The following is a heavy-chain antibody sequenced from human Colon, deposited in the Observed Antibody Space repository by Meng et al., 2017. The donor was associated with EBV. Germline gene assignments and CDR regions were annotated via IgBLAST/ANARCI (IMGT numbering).Heavy chain of an antibody. CDR1: GGSIGSYY. CDR3: ARHFINWFDP. V-gene: IGHV4-59*08. Sequence: VQLQESGPALVKPSEALSLTCTVSGGSIGSYYWSWIRQPPGKGLEWIGYIYYSGSTNYNPSLKSRVTISVDTSKNQFSLKLSSVTAADTAVYYCARHFINWFDPWGQGTLVTVSS. CDR2: IYYSGST. J-gene: IGHJ5*02.